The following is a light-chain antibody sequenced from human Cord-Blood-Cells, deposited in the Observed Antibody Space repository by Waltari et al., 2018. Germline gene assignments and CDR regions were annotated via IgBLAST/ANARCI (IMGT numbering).Light chain of an antibody. CDR2: DVS. J-gene: IGLJ1*01. CDR1: SSDVGGYNY. V-gene: IGLV2-14*01. CDR3: SSYTSSSTNYV. Sequence: QSALTQPAPVSGSPGQSITISCTGPSSDVGGYNYVSWYQQHPGKAPKLMIYDVSNRPSGVSNRFSGSKSGNTASLTISGLQAEDEADYYCSSYTSSSTNYVFGTGTKVTVL.